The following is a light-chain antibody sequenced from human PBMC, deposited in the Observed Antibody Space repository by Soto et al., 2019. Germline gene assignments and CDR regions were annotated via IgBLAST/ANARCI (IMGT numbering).Light chain of an antibody. V-gene: IGKV4-1*01. CDR1: QSVLYSSNNKNY. Sequence: DIVMTQSPDSLAVSLGERATINCKSSQSVLYSSNNKNYLAWYQQKPGQPPKLLIYWASTRESWVPDRFSGHGSGTDFTLTISSLQAEDVAVYYCQQYYSTPITFGQGTRLEIK. CDR2: WAS. CDR3: QQYYSTPIT. J-gene: IGKJ5*01.